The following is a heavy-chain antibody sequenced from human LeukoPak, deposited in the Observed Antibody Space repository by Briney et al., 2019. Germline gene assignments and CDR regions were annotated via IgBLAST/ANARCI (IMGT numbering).Heavy chain of an antibody. Sequence: GGSLRLSCAASGFTFSSYAMHWVRQAPRDGLEYVSGISSNGGSTYYANSVKGRFTISRDNSKNTLYLQMGSLRAEDMAVYYCAREYSSSSVDYWGQGTLVTVSS. CDR3: AREYSSSSVDY. CDR2: ISSNGGST. J-gene: IGHJ4*02. D-gene: IGHD6-6*01. V-gene: IGHV3-64*01. CDR1: GFTFSSYA.